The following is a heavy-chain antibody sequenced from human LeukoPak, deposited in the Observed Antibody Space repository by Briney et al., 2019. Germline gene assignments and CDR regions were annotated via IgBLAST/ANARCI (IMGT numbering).Heavy chain of an antibody. D-gene: IGHD3-10*01. V-gene: IGHV1-46*01. CDR3: AREVAYGSGSYYNSLFDY. Sequence: ASVKVSCKASGYTFTSYYMHWVRQAPGQGLEWMGIINPSGGSTSYAQKFQGRVTMTRDTSTSTVYMELSSLRSEDTAVYYCAREVAYGSGSYYNSLFDYWGQGTLVTVSS. CDR2: INPSGGST. J-gene: IGHJ4*02. CDR1: GYTFTSYY.